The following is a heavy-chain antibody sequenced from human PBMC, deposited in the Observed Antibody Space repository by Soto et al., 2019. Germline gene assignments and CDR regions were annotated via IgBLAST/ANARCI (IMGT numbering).Heavy chain of an antibody. V-gene: IGHV3-11*01. J-gene: IGHJ4*02. Sequence: RLRKTAAEGNFIDYDVSRIIQAPGKGLEWVSYISSSGSTIYYADSVKGRFTISRDNAKNSLYLQMNSLRAEDTAVYYCARDPRPDFWIGRFDYRVQGTLVTVS. D-gene: IGHD3-3*01. CDR1: EGNFIDYD. CDR2: ISSSGSTI. CDR3: ARDPRPDFWIGRFDY.